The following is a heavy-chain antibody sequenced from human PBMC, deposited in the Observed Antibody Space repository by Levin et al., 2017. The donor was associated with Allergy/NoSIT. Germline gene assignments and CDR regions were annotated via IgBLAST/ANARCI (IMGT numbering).Heavy chain of an antibody. D-gene: IGHD3-22*01. CDR2: IIPIFGTA. J-gene: IGHJ6*02. V-gene: IGHV1-69*13. CDR3: ARDLDYYDSSVIRDPYYYYGMDG. CDR1: GGTFSSYA. Sequence: EASVKVSCKASGGTFSSYAISWVRQAPGQGLEWMGGIIPIFGTANYAQKFQGRVTITADESTSTAYMELSSLRSEDTAVYYCARDLDYYDSSVIRDPYYYYGMDGWGQGTTVTVSS.